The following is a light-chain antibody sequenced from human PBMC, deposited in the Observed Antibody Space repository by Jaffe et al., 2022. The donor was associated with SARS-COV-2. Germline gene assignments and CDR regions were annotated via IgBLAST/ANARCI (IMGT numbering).Light chain of an antibody. V-gene: IGLV1-44*01. CDR2: ANN. J-gene: IGLJ1*01. CDR1: SSNIGGNT. CDR3: AAWDASLNAYV. Sequence: QSVLTQPPSASGAPGQRVTISCSGSSSNIGGNTVDWYQRLPGTAPNLLIYANNQRPSGVRDRFSGSKSGTSASLDISGLQSEDEADYFCAAWDASLNAYVFGAGTKVAVL.